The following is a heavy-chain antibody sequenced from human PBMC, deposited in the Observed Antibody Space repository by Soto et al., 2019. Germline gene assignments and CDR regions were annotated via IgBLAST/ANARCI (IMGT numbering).Heavy chain of an antibody. CDR3: ARDAPIGGYCSGGSCLKYNWFDP. CDR1: GDSVSSNSAA. V-gene: IGHV6-1*01. D-gene: IGHD2-15*01. CDR2: TYYRSKWYN. J-gene: IGHJ5*02. Sequence: QTLSLTCAISGDSVSSNSAAWNWIRQSPSRGLEWLGRTYYRSKWYNDYAVSVKSRITINPDTSKNQFSLQLNSVTPEDTAVYYCARDAPIGGYCSGGSCLKYNWFDPWGQGTLVTVSS.